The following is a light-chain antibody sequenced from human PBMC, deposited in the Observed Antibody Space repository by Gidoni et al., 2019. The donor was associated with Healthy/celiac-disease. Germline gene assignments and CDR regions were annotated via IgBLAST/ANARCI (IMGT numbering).Light chain of an antibody. CDR2: KAS. V-gene: IGKV1-5*03. CDR1: QSISSW. Sequence: DIQMTQSPSTLSASVGDIDTITCRASQSISSWLAWYQKKPVKPPKLLIYKASSLESGVPSRFSGSGSGKEFTLTISSLQPDDFATYYCQQYNSYTYTFGQGTKLEIK. J-gene: IGKJ2*01. CDR3: QQYNSYTYT.